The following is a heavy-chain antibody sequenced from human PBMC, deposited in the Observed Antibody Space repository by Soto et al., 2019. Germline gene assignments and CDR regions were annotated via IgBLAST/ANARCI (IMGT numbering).Heavy chain of an antibody. J-gene: IGHJ4*02. Sequence: PSETLSLTCTVSGGSISSGDYYWTWIRQPPGKGLEWIGYISYSGTTYYKPSLKSRVAISVDTSRNQFSLKLTSVTAADTAMYYCVREVVALSRGFDSWGQGTLVTVSS. CDR1: GGSISSGDYY. CDR3: VREVVALSRGFDS. CDR2: ISYSGTT. D-gene: IGHD5-12*01. V-gene: IGHV4-30-4*01.